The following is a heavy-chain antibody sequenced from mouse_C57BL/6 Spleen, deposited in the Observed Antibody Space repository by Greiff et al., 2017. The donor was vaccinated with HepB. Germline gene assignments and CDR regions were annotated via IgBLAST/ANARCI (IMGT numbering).Heavy chain of an antibody. V-gene: IGHV5-4*01. CDR1: GFTFSSYA. CDR3: ARGGYDVRYYAMDY. Sequence: EVQVVESGGGLVKPGGSLKLSCAASGFTFSSYAMSWVRQTPEKRLEWVATISDGGSYTYYPDNVKGRFTISRDNAKNNLYLQMSHLKSEDTAMYYCARGGYDVRYYAMDYWGQGTSVTVSS. CDR2: ISDGGSYT. J-gene: IGHJ4*01. D-gene: IGHD2-2*01.